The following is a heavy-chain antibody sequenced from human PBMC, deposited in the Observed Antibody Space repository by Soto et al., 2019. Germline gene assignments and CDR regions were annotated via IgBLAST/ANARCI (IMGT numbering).Heavy chain of an antibody. CDR2: ISGSGGST. CDR1: GFTFSSYA. Sequence: LRLSCAASGFTFSSYAMSWVRQAPGKGLEWVSAISGSGGSTYYADSVKGRFTISRDNSKNTLYLQMNSLRAEDTAVYYCAKSGASKLEPPLDPWGQGTLVTVSS. D-gene: IGHD1-1*01. V-gene: IGHV3-23*01. CDR3: AKSGASKLEPPLDP. J-gene: IGHJ5*02.